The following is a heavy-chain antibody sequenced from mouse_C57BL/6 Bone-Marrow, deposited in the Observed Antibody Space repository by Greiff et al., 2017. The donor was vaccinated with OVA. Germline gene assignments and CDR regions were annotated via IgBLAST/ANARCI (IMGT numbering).Heavy chain of an antibody. V-gene: IGHV1-15*01. CDR2: IDPETGGT. Sequence: VQLQQSGAELVRPGASVTLSCKASGYTFTYSAIPFVKQTPVHGLEWIGAIDPETGGTAYNQKFKGKAILTADKSSSTAYMELRSLTSEDSAVYYCTRWGQLRLHYYAMDYWGQGTSVTVSS. CDR3: TRWGQLRLHYYAMDY. D-gene: IGHD3-2*02. J-gene: IGHJ4*01. CDR1: GYTFTYSA.